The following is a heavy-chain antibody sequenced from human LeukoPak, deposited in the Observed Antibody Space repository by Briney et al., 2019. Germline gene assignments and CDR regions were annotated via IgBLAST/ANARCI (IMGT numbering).Heavy chain of an antibody. V-gene: IGHV4-59*01. CDR1: GGSISSYY. D-gene: IGHD1-26*01. Sequence: SETLSLTCTVSGGSISSYYWSWIRQPPGKGLEWIGYIYYSGSTNYNPSLKSRVTISVDTSKNQFSLKLSSVTAADTAVYYCARGSQIGMIDYWGQGTLVTVSS. CDR3: ARGSQIGMIDY. CDR2: IYYSGST. J-gene: IGHJ4*02.